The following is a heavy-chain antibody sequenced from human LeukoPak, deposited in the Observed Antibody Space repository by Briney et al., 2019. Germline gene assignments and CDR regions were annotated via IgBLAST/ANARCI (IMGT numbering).Heavy chain of an antibody. CDR1: GGSISSSNW. CDR2: IYHSGST. J-gene: IGHJ3*02. V-gene: IGHV4-4*02. CDR3: ARISIVGALNAFDI. D-gene: IGHD1-26*01. Sequence: SETLSLTCAVSGGSISSSNWWSWVRQPPGKGLEWIGEIYHSGSTNYNPSLKSRVTISVDKSKNQFSLKLSSVTAADTAVYYCARISIVGALNAFDIWGQGTMVTVSS.